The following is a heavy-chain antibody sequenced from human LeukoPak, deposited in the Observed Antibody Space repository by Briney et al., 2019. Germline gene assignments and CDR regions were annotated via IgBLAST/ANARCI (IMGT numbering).Heavy chain of an antibody. CDR3: ARANWGSYYFDY. Sequence: PGGSLRLSCAASGFTFSSYSMNWVRQAPGKGLEWVANIKQDGSEKYYVDSVKGRFTISRDNAKNSLYLQMNSLRAEDTAVYYCARANWGSYYFDYWGQGTLVTVSS. V-gene: IGHV3-7*01. CDR1: GFTFSSYS. D-gene: IGHD7-27*01. CDR2: IKQDGSEK. J-gene: IGHJ4*02.